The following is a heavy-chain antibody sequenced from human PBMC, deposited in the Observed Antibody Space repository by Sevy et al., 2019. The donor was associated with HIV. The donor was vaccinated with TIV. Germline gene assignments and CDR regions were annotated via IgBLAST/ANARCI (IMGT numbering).Heavy chain of an antibody. Sequence: GGSLRLSCAGTGFTFSDYYMSWIRQSPGKGLEWVSYIGSRSNAIYYADSVKGRFTISRDNAKKSMYLQMNSLRAEDTAVYYCARDGEAVAGTGDFDHWGQGTLVTVSS. J-gene: IGHJ4*02. CDR3: ARDGEAVAGTGDFDH. CDR2: IGSRSNAI. D-gene: IGHD6-19*01. V-gene: IGHV3-11*01. CDR1: GFTFSDYY.